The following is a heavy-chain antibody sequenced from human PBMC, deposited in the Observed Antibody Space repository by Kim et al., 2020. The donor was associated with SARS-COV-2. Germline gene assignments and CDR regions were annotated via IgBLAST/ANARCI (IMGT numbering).Heavy chain of an antibody. CDR3: ARGVYSCSSRYYYYGMDV. CDR1: GYTFTSYG. V-gene: IGHV1-18*01. CDR2: ISAYNGNT. D-gene: IGHD5-18*01. Sequence: ASVKVSCKASGYTFTSYGISWVRQAPGQGLEWMGWISAYNGNTNYAQKLQGRVTMTTDTSTSTAYMELRSLRSDDTAVYYCARGVYSCSSRYYYYGMDVWGQGTTVTLSS. J-gene: IGHJ6*02.